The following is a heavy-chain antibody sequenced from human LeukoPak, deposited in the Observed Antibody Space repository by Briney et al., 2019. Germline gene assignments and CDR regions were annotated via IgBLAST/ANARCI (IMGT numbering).Heavy chain of an antibody. CDR3: TRRDCSGGSCYLDY. V-gene: IGHV3-73*01. Sequence: GGSLKLSCAASGFTFSGSAMHWVRQASGKGLEWVGRIRSKANSYATAYAASVKGRFTISRDDSKNTAYLQMNSLKTEDTAVYYCTRRDCSGGSCYLDYWGQGTLATVSS. J-gene: IGHJ4*02. CDR2: IRSKANSYAT. CDR1: GFTFSGSA. D-gene: IGHD2-15*01.